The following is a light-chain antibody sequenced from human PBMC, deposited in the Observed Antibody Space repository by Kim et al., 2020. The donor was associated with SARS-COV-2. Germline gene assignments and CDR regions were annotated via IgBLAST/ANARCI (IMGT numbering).Light chain of an antibody. CDR3: TSYTSSITLGV. CDR1: RNNIGFYNF. Sequence: QSITISCTGPRNNIGFYNFVSWYQQYPGKAPKLIIYDVNTRPSGVSDRFSGSKSGSTASLTISGLQAEDEADYYCTSYTSSITLGVFGTGTKVTVL. J-gene: IGLJ1*01. V-gene: IGLV2-14*03. CDR2: DVN.